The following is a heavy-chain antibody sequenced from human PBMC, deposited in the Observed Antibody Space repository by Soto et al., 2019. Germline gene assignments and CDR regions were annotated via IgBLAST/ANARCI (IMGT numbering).Heavy chain of an antibody. CDR3: ARGAGGSSSEVDP. J-gene: IGHJ5*02. CDR2: INPNSGGT. Sequence: ASVKVSCKASGYTFTGYHMHWVRQAPGQGLEWMGWINPNSGGTNYAQKFQGWVTMTRDTSISTAYMELSRLRSDDTAVYYCARGAGGSSSEVDPWGQGTLVTVSS. D-gene: IGHD6-6*01. CDR1: GYTFTGYH. V-gene: IGHV1-2*04.